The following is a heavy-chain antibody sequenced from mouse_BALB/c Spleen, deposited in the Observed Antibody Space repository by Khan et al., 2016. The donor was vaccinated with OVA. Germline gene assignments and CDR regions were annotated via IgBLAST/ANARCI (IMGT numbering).Heavy chain of an antibody. CDR2: IYPGDGST. V-gene: IGHV1S33*01. Sequence: LQESGPELVKPGALVKISCKASGYTFINYDINWVKQRPGQGLEWIGWIYPGDGSTKYNEKFKGKASLTADTSSSTVYMQLSSLTSENSAVYVWARSRDYYATGFAYWGQGTLVTVSA. D-gene: IGHD1-1*01. CDR1: GYTFINYD. J-gene: IGHJ3*01. CDR3: ARSRDYYATGFAY.